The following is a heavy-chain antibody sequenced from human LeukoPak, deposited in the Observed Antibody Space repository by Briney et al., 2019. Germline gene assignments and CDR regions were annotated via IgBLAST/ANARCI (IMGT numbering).Heavy chain of an antibody. Sequence: ASVKVSCKASGYTFSDYYIHWVRQAPGQGLERMGWINPYSGGASYAQKFQGRVTMTRDTSIATTYMDLSSLMSDDTAVYYCARGHDNTGYNYFDYWGQGTLVTVSS. CDR1: GYTFSDYY. CDR2: INPYSGGA. D-gene: IGHD3-9*01. J-gene: IGHJ4*02. V-gene: IGHV1-2*02. CDR3: ARGHDNTGYNYFDY.